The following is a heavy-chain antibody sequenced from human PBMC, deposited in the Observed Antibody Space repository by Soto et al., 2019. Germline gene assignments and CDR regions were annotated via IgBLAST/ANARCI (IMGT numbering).Heavy chain of an antibody. D-gene: IGHD1-1*01. CDR2: ISGSGGST. V-gene: IGHV3-23*01. J-gene: IGHJ6*02. Sequence: PGGSLRLSCAASGFTFSSYAMSWVRQAPGKGLEWVTAISGSGGSTYYADSVKGRFTISRDNSKNTLYLQMNSLRAEDTAVYYCANALPKNNIQKYYGMDVWGQGTTVTVSS. CDR3: ANALPKNNIQKYYGMDV. CDR1: GFTFSSYA.